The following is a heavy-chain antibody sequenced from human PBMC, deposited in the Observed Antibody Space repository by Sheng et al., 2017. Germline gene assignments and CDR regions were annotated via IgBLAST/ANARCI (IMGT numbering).Heavy chain of an antibody. Sequence: EVQLVESGGNLVQPGGSLRLSCAASGFTFSNYDMKWVRQAPGKGLEWVSKIGSSGSTIYYADSVKGRFTISRDNAKNSLYLQMNSLRPDDTAVYYCARTTGWYGPMDHWGQGTLVTVSS. CDR1: GFTFSNYD. V-gene: IGHV3-48*01. CDR3: ARTTGWYGPMDH. D-gene: IGHD6-19*01. J-gene: IGHJ4*02. CDR2: IGSSGSTI.